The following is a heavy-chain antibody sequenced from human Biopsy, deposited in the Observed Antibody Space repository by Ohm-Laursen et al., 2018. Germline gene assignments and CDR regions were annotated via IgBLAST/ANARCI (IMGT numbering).Heavy chain of an antibody. CDR1: GFTFSSYA. V-gene: IGHV3-23*01. D-gene: IGHD3-22*01. Sequence: SLRLSCAASGFTFSSYAMNWARQAPGKGLEWVSGINNDGGRTDYADSVKGRFTISRDNSKNTLYLQMNSLRAEDTAIYYCAKVADYYNDSGFDDYWGQGTLVTVSS. J-gene: IGHJ4*02. CDR2: INNDGGRT. CDR3: AKVADYYNDSGFDDY.